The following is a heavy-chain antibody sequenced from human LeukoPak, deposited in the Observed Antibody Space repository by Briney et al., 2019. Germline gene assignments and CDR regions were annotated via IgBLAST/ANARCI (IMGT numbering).Heavy chain of an antibody. J-gene: IGHJ6*02. D-gene: IGHD6-13*01. CDR1: GYTFTSYD. CDR3: ARVEAATHYYGMDV. CDR2: MNPNSGNT. Sequence: ASVKVSCKASGYTFTSYDINWVRQATGQGLEWMGWMNPNSGNTGYAQKFQGRVTMTRNTSISTAYMELSSLRSEDTAVYYCARVEAATHYYGMDVWGQGTTVTVSS. V-gene: IGHV1-8*01.